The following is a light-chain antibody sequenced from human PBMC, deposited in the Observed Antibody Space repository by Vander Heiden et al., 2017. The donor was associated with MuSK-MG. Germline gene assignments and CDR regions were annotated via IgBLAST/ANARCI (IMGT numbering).Light chain of an antibody. Sequence: DIQLTQSPSFLSASVGDRVTITCRASQGISSYLAWYQQKPGKAPKLLIYAASTFLSGVPSRFSGSGSATEFTLRISSLQPEDFATYYCRQLNSYLRTFGQGTKVEIK. CDR2: AAS. CDR3: RQLNSYLRT. V-gene: IGKV1-9*01. CDR1: QGISSY. J-gene: IGKJ1*01.